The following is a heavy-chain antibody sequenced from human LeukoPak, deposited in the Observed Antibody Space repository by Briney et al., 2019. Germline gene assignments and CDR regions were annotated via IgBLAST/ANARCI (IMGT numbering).Heavy chain of an antibody. Sequence: PSETLSLTCAVYGGSFSGYYWSWIRQPPGKGLEWIGEINHSGSTNYNPSLKSRVTISVDTSKNQFSLKLSSVTAADTAVYYCARRNYYYDSSGYYLSYYFDYWGQGTLVTVSS. J-gene: IGHJ4*02. CDR1: GGSFSGYY. V-gene: IGHV4-34*01. D-gene: IGHD3-22*01. CDR3: ARRNYYYDSSGYYLSYYFDY. CDR2: INHSGST.